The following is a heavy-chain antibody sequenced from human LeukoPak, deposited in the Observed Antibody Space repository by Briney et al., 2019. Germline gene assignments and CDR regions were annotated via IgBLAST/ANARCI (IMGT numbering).Heavy chain of an antibody. V-gene: IGHV1-3*03. J-gene: IGHJ3*02. CDR2: INGGNGNT. CDR1: GYTFTSYA. CDR3: ARAAGAYDI. Sequence: ASVKVSCKASGYTFTSYAIHWVRQAPGQSLEWMGWINGGNGNTKYSQEFQGRITIIRDIFATTAYMELSSLTSEDMAVYYCARAAGAYDIWGQGTMVTVSS.